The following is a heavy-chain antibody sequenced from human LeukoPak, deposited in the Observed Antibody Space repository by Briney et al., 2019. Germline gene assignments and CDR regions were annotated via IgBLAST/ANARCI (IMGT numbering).Heavy chain of an antibody. J-gene: IGHJ4*02. CDR3: ARSGGYRPFDY. CDR2: MNPNSGNN. V-gene: IGHV1-8*01. CDR1: GYTFTSYD. D-gene: IGHD2-15*01. Sequence: ASVKVSCKASGYTFTSYDINWVRQAPGQGLEWMGWMNPNSGNNGYAQWFQGRVTMTRNTSINTAYMELSNLRSDDTAVYYCARSGGYRPFDYWGQGTLVTVSS.